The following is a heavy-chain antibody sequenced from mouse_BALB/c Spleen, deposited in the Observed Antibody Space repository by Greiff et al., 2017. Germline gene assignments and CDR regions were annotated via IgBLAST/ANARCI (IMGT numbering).Heavy chain of an antibody. J-gene: IGHJ3*01. V-gene: IGHV5-12-1*01. Sequence: EVKLMESGGGLVKPAGSLTLSCAVSGFAFSSYDMSWVRQTPEKRLEWVAYISSGGGSTYYPDTVKGRFTISRDNAKNTLYLQMSSLKSEDTAMYYCARHDGYYAWFAYWGQGTLVTVSA. CDR2: ISSGGGST. D-gene: IGHD2-3*01. CDR3: ARHDGYYAWFAY. CDR1: GFAFSSYD.